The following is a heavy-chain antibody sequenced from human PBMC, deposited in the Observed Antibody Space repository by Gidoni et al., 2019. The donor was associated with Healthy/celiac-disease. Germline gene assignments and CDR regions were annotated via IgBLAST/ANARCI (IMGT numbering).Heavy chain of an antibody. CDR1: GGSFSGYY. CDR3: ARRPAAAGRAFDI. CDR2: INHSGST. V-gene: IGHV4-34*01. D-gene: IGHD6-13*01. J-gene: IGHJ3*02. Sequence: QVQLQQWGAGLLKPSETLSLTCAVYGGSFSGYYWSWIRQPPGKGLEWIGEINHSGSTNYNPSLKSRVTISVDTSKNQFSLKLSSVTAADTAVYYCARRPAAAGRAFDIWGQGTMVTVSS.